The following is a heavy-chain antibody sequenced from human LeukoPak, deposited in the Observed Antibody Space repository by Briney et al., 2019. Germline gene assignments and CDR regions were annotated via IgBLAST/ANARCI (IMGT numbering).Heavy chain of an antibody. CDR2: TSDHSGDT. Sequence: ASVKVSCTASGYSFINYGLRWVRQAPGQGLEWMGWTSDHSGDTNYGQKFQGRVTMTTDTSTSTAYMELRSLRSDDTAVYYCARDLGYCGGDCWFDTFDIWGQGTMVTVSS. CDR3: ARDLGYCGGDCWFDTFDI. V-gene: IGHV1-18*01. J-gene: IGHJ3*02. D-gene: IGHD2-21*02. CDR1: GYSFINYG.